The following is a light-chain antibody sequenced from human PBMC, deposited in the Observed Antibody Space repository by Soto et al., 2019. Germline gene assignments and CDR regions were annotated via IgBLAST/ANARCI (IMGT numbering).Light chain of an antibody. Sequence: QSVLTQPPSVSAAPGQKVTISCSAGGYHIGGNYMSWYQHIPGTAPKLMIYEGSKRPSGVSNRFSGSKSGNTASLTISGLQAEDEADYYCCSYAGSSSRVFGTGTKLTVL. CDR3: CSYAGSSSRV. CDR1: GYHIGGNY. V-gene: IGLV2-23*01. J-gene: IGLJ1*01. CDR2: EGS.